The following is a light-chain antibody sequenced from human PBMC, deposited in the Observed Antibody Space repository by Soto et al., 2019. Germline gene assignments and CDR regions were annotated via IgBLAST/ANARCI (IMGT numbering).Light chain of an antibody. Sequence: DIQMTQSPSSLSASVGDRVTITCRASQGISNYLAWYQQKPGKVPKLLIYAASTLQSGVPSQFSGSGSGTDFTLTISSLQPEDVATCYCQRYHSAPPLTFGGGTKVEIK. CDR3: QRYHSAPPLT. CDR2: AAS. V-gene: IGKV1-27*01. CDR1: QGISNY. J-gene: IGKJ4*01.